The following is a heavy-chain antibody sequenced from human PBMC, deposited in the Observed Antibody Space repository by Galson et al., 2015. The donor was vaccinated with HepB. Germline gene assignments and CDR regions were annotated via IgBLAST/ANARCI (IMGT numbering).Heavy chain of an antibody. Sequence: SLRLSCAASGFTFSSYSMNWVRQAPGKGLEWVSYINSGSNTIYYADSVKGRFTISRDNAKNSLYLQMNSLRVDDTAVYYCAREGSSFYWGQGTLVTVSS. CDR3: AREGSSFY. CDR2: INSGSNTI. CDR1: GFTFSSYS. D-gene: IGHD6-6*01. J-gene: IGHJ4*02. V-gene: IGHV3-48*01.